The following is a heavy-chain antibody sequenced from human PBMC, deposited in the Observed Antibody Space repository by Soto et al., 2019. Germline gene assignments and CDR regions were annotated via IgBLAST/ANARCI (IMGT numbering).Heavy chain of an antibody. Sequence: GGSLRLSCAASGFTFSSYGMHWVRQAPGKGLEWVSLIKNDGSNKNYADSVKGRFTISRDNSKNTLYLQMNSLRAEDTAVYYCARDDPHYYGSGSYSGYYYGMDVWGQGTTVTVSS. CDR1: GFTFSSYG. D-gene: IGHD3-10*01. CDR2: IKNDGSNK. CDR3: ARDDPHYYGSGSYSGYYYGMDV. V-gene: IGHV3-30-3*01. J-gene: IGHJ6*02.